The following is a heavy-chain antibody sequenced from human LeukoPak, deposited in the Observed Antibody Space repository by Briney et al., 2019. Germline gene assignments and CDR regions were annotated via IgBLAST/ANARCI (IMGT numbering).Heavy chain of an antibody. CDR2: IYHSGST. J-gene: IGHJ4*02. Sequence: SETLSLTCAVSGGSISSSNWWSWVRQPPGKGLEWIGEIYHSGSTNYNPSLKSRVTISVDTSKNQFSLKLSSVTAADTAVYYCARVHSGSYYAYWGQGTLVTVSS. V-gene: IGHV4-4*02. CDR1: GGSISSSNW. CDR3: ARVHSGSYYAY. D-gene: IGHD1-26*01.